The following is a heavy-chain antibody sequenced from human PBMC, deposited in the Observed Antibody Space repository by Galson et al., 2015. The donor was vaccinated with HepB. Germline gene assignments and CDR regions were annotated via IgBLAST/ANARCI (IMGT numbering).Heavy chain of an antibody. J-gene: IGHJ4*02. CDR3: ARFNATSGLDY. CDR1: GFKITDYY. V-gene: IGHV3-11*01. CDR2: VSESGRTR. D-gene: IGHD2-2*01. Sequence: SLRLSCAASGFKITDYYMTWIRQAPGKGLEWISHVSESGRTRYYADSVKGRFAISRDNAKNSLVLQMNSLRGEDTAVYFCARFNATSGLDYWGRGTLVTVPS.